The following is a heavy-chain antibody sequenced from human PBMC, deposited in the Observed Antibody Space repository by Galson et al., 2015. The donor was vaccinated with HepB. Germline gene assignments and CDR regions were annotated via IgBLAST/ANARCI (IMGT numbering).Heavy chain of an antibody. CDR3: ASSHYDSSVTSRVDWFDP. V-gene: IGHV6-1*01. D-gene: IGHD3-22*01. CDR2: TYYRSKWYN. J-gene: IGHJ5*02. Sequence: CAISGDSVSSNSAAWNWIRQSPSRGLEWLGRTYYRSKWYNDYAVSVKSRITINPDTSKNQFSLQLNSVTPEDTAVYYCASSHYDSSVTSRVDWFDPWGQGTLVTVSS. CDR1: GDSVSSNSAA.